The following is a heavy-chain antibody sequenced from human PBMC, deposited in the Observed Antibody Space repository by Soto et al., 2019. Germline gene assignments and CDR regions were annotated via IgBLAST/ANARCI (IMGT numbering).Heavy chain of an antibody. CDR3: ARGPHFDGSGIYYKGSWCVPTCFYP. V-gene: IGHV1-2*04. CDR2: INPNSGGT. CDR1: GYTFTGYY. Sequence: ASVKVSCKASGYTFTGYYMHWVRQAPGQGLEWMGWINPNSGGTNYAQKFQGWVTMTRDTSISTAYMELSRLRSDDTAVYYCARGPHFDGSGIYYKGSWCVPTCFYPWGKGTLVIVSS. D-gene: IGHD3-10*01. J-gene: IGHJ5*02.